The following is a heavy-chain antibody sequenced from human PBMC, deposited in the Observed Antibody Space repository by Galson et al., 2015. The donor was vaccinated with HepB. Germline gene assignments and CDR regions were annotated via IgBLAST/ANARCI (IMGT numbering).Heavy chain of an antibody. J-gene: IGHJ4*02. CDR2: ISGSGGST. CDR3: AGEPTYYYGSGRGYYFDY. D-gene: IGHD3-10*01. V-gene: IGHV3-23*01. Sequence: SLRLSCAASGFTFSSYVMSWVRQAPGKGLEWVSSISGSGGSTYHADPVKGRFTISRDNSKNTLCLQMNNLRVEDTAVYYCAGEPTYYYGSGRGYYFDYWGQGTLVTVSS. CDR1: GFTFSSYV.